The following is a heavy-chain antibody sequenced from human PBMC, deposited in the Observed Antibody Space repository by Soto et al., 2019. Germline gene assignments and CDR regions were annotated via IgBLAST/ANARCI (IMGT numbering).Heavy chain of an antibody. CDR1: GDSVSSNSAG. CDR2: TYYRSKWYY. Sequence: SQTLSLTCAITGDSVSSNSAGWSWVRQSPSRGLVWLGRTYYRSKWYYEYAVSVRGRITINPDTSKNQYSLQLNSVTPEDTAVYLCARGEQYSGRIFDYWGQGTLVTVSS. J-gene: IGHJ4*01. V-gene: IGHV6-1*01. CDR3: ARGEQYSGRIFDY. D-gene: IGHD1-26*01.